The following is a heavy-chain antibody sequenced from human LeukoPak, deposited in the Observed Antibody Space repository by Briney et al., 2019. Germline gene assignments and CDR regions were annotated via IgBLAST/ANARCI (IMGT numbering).Heavy chain of an antibody. CDR1: GYTFNSCD. V-gene: IGHV1-8*03. D-gene: IGHD1-26*01. J-gene: IGHJ5*02. CDR2: MNPNSGNT. Sequence: ASVKVSCRASGYTFNSCDINCVREATGRGLEWVGWMNPNSGNTGHAQKFEVRVTNTRNTSISTAYMALSSLRSEDTAVYNCARADEDGYSGGLDGCCFYPWGQGTLVTVSS. CDR3: ARADEDGYSGGLDGCCFYP.